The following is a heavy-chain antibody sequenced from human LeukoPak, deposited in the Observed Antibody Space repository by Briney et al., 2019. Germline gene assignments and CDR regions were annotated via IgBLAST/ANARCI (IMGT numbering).Heavy chain of an antibody. CDR1: GFTFSSHG. CDR2: IWYDGSNK. V-gene: IGHV3-33*01. J-gene: IGHJ4*02. Sequence: GGSLRLSCAASGFTFSSHGMHWVGQAPGKGLEWVAVIWYDGSNKYYADSVKGRFTISRDDSKNTLYLQMNSLRVEDTAVYYCARAVRGVGSDYWGQGTLVTVSS. CDR3: ARAVRGVGSDY. D-gene: IGHD3-10*01.